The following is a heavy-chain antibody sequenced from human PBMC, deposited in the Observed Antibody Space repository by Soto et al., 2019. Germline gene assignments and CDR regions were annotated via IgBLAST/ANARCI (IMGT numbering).Heavy chain of an antibody. D-gene: IGHD2-8*01. CDR2: ISSSSSYI. Sequence: EVQLVESGGGLVKPGGSLRLSCAASGFTFSSYSMKWVRQAPGKGLEWVSSISSSSSYIYYADSVKGRFTISRDNAKNSLYRQLNSLRAEDTAVYYCSRSADTVWSQAWGQGTLVTVSS. V-gene: IGHV3-21*01. CDR3: SRSADTVWSQA. J-gene: IGHJ5*02. CDR1: GFTFSSYS.